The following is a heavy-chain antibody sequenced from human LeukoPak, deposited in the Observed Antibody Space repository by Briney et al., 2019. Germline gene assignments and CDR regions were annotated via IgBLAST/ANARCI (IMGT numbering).Heavy chain of an antibody. CDR3: ARVPPPYVGSGYYMDV. V-gene: IGHV1-2*02. CDR2: INPNSGGT. J-gene: IGHJ6*03. CDR1: GYTFTDYY. Sequence: ASVKVSCKASGYTFTDYYMHWVRQAPGQGLEWMGWINPNSGGTNYTQKFQGRVTMTRDTSISTAYMELSRLRSDDTAVYYCARVPPPYVGSGYYMDVWGKGTTVTVSS. D-gene: IGHD2-15*01.